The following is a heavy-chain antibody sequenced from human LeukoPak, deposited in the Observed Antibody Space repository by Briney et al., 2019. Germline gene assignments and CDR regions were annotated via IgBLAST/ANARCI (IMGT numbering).Heavy chain of an antibody. CDR2: ISWNSGSI. Sequence: QTGGSLRLSCAASGFTFDDYAMHWVRQAPGKGLEWVSGISWNSGSIGYADSVKGRFTISRDNAKNSLYLQMNSLRAEDTALYYCAKDTFSGIAVAGVDYWGQGTLVTVSS. CDR3: AKDTFSGIAVAGVDY. CDR1: GFTFDDYA. D-gene: IGHD6-19*01. V-gene: IGHV3-9*01. J-gene: IGHJ4*02.